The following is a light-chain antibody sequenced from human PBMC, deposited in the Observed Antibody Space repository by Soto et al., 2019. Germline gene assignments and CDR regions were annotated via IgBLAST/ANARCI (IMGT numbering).Light chain of an antibody. CDR1: SSNIGAVFE. CDR2: TNI. CDR3: QSYDSSLSGYVI. Sequence: QSVLTQPPSVSAAPGQRVTISSTGSSSNIGAVFEVHWYQQLPGTAPKLLIYTNINRPSGVPDRFSGSRSGTSASLAITGLQAEDEADYYCQSYDSSLSGYVIFGGGTKLTVL. J-gene: IGLJ2*01. V-gene: IGLV1-40*01.